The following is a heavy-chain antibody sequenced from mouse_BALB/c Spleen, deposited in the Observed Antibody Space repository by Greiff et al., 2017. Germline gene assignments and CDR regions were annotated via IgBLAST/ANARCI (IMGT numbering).Heavy chain of an antibody. D-gene: IGHD3-3*01. V-gene: IGHV1-7*01. CDR2: INPSTGYT. J-gene: IGHJ2*01. Sequence: QVQLKESGAELAKPGASVKMSCKASGYTFTSYWMHWVKQRPGQGLEWNGYINPSTGYTEYNQKFKDKATLTADKSSSTAYMQLSSLTSEDSAVYYCARGDLFDYWGQGTTLTVSS. CDR1: GYTFTSYW. CDR3: ARGDLFDY.